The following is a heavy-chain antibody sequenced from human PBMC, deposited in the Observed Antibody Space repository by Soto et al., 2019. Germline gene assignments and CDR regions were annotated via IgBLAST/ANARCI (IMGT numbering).Heavy chain of an antibody. J-gene: IGHJ3*02. V-gene: IGHV4-31*03. CDR3: ARSDYGGNFDAFDI. Sequence: KPSETLSLTCTVSGGAISSGGYYWNWIRQHPGKGLEWIGYIYYSASIDYNPSLKSRVTISVDTSKNQFSLKLSSVTAADTAVYYCARSDYGGNFDAFDIWGQGTMVTVSS. CDR2: IYYSASI. D-gene: IGHD4-17*01. CDR1: GGAISSGGYY.